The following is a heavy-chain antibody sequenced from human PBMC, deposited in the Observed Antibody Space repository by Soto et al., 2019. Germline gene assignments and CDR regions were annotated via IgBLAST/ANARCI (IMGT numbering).Heavy chain of an antibody. Sequence: SETLSLTCAVYGGSFSGYYWSWIRQPPGKGLEWIGEINHSGSTNYNPSLKSRVTISVDTSKNQFSLKLSSVTAADTAVYYCATAPYRYSGRGGYFDYWGQGTLVTVSS. CDR3: ATAPYRYSGRGGYFDY. CDR2: INHSGST. D-gene: IGHD1-26*01. V-gene: IGHV4-34*01. J-gene: IGHJ4*02. CDR1: GGSFSGYY.